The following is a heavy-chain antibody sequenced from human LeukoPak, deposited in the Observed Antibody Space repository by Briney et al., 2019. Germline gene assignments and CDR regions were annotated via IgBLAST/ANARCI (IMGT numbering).Heavy chain of an antibody. J-gene: IGHJ4*02. D-gene: IGHD3-22*01. CDR2: IIPIFGTA. CDR1: GGTFSSYA. V-gene: IGHV1-69*05. Sequence: ASVKISCKASGGTFSSYAISWVRQAPGQGLEWMGRIIPIFGTANYAQKFQGRVTITTDESTSTAYMELRSLRSDDTAVYYCAREEDYDSSGYPFDYWGQGTLVTVSS. CDR3: AREEDYDSSGYPFDY.